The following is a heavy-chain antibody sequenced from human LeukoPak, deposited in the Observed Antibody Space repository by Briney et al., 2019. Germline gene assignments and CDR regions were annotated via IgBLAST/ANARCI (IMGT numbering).Heavy chain of an antibody. CDR2: ISSSGSAI. D-gene: IGHD4-17*01. CDR1: GFSFSDYY. J-gene: IGHJ5*02. V-gene: IGHV3-11*01. CDR3: ARERISNDYGDRGWFDP. Sequence: GGSLRLSCAASGFSFSDYYMSWIRQAPGKGLEWVSYISSSGSAIYYADSVKGRFTISRDNAKNSLYLQMNSLRAEDTAVYYCARERISNDYGDRGWFDPWGQGTLVTVSS.